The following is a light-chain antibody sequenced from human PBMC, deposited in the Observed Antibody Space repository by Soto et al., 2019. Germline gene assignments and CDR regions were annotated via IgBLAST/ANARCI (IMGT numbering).Light chain of an antibody. CDR3: HQYNNWRGT. Sequence: IVMTHSPATLSVSPGEKATHSSRASQSVSSNLAWYQQKPGQAPRLLIYGKATRATGVPARFSGSGSGTEFTLTISSLQSEDFAVYYCHQYNNWRGTFGQGTKVDIK. CDR2: GKA. V-gene: IGKV3-15*01. CDR1: QSVSSN. J-gene: IGKJ1*01.